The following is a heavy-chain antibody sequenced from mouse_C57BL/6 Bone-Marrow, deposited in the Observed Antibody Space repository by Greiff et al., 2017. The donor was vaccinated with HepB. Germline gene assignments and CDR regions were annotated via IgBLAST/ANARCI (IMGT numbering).Heavy chain of an antibody. CDR2: IRNKANNHAT. V-gene: IGHV6-6*01. Sequence: EVQLQESGGGLVQPGGSMKLSCAASGFTFSDAWMDWVRQSPEKGLEWVAEIRNKANNHATYYAESVKGRFTISRDDSKSSVYLQRNSLRAEDTGIYYCTRQGFPYFDYWGQGTTLTVSS. CDR3: TRQGFPYFDY. CDR1: GFTFSDAW. J-gene: IGHJ2*01.